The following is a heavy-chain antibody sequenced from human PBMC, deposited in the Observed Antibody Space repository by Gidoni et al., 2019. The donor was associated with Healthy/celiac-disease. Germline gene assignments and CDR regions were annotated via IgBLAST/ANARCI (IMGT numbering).Heavy chain of an antibody. CDR3: ARGVRVAVAGVQYYFDY. CDR2: IRSRAKTGTT. Sequence: EVQLVESGGGLGQPGRSLRLACTTSGFTFRDYAMSWFRQAPGKGLEWVSFIRSRAKTGTTDYAASVQGRFTISRDDSKSIAYLQMNSLKTEDTALYYCARGVRVAVAGVQYYFDYWGLGALVTVSS. CDR1: GFTFRDYA. V-gene: IGHV3-49*03. D-gene: IGHD6-19*01. J-gene: IGHJ4*02.